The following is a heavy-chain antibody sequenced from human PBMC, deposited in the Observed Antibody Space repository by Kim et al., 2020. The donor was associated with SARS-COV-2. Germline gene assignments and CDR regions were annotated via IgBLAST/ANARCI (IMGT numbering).Heavy chain of an antibody. D-gene: IGHD6-19*01. CDR1: GGSISSSSYY. J-gene: IGHJ4*02. CDR3: AREGVAVAGTGFDY. CDR2: IYYSGST. V-gene: IGHV4-39*07. Sequence: SETLSLTCTVSGGSISSSSYYWGWIRQPPGKGLEWIGSIYYSGSTYYNPSLKSRVTISVDTSKNQFSLKLSSVTAADTAVYYCAREGVAVAGTGFDYWGQGTLVTVSS.